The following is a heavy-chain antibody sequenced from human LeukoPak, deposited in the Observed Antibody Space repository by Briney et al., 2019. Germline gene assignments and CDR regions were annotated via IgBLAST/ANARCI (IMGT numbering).Heavy chain of an antibody. J-gene: IGHJ4*02. D-gene: IGHD6-13*01. CDR2: IWYDGSNK. CDR3: ARAHSSSWN. V-gene: IGHV3-33*01. Sequence: GGSLRLSCAASGFTFSSYGMHWVRQAPGKGLEWVAVIWYDGSNKNYADSVKGRFTISRDNSENTLYLQINSLRAEDTAVYHCARAHSSSWNWGQGTLVTVSS. CDR1: GFTFSSYG.